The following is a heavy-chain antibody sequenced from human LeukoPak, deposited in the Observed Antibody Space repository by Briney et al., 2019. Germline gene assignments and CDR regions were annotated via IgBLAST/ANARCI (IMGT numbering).Heavy chain of an antibody. CDR3: AKAGSSSSYYWFDP. V-gene: IGHV3-23*01. CDR1: GFTFSSYA. J-gene: IGHJ5*02. Sequence: GGSLRLSCAASGFTFSSYAMSWVRQAPGKGLEWVSAISGSGAGIYYADSVKGRFAISRGNSKNMLYLQMNSLRAEDTAVYNCAKAGSSSSYYWFDPWGQGTLVTVSS. D-gene: IGHD6-6*01. CDR2: ISGSGAGI.